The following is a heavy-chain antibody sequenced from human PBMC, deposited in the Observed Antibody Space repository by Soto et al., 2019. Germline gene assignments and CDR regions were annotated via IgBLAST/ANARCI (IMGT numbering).Heavy chain of an antibody. CDR2: VKNDGSIS. CDR3: ARSDWFDP. Sequence: EVQLVESGGGLVQPGGSLRLSCVASGFTISGYWMHWVRQAPGKGLVWVSRVKNDGSISMYADSVKGRFTVSRDNARNTVYLQMNSLRAEDTAMYYCARSDWFDPRGQGTLVIVSS. V-gene: IGHV3-74*03. CDR1: GFTISGYW. J-gene: IGHJ5*02.